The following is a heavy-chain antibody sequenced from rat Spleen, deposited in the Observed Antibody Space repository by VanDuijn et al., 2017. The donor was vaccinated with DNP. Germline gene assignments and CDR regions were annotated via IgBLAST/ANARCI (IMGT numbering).Heavy chain of an antibody. D-gene: IGHD1-6*01. J-gene: IGHJ4*01. CDR3: ARQGVYYGFEAAMDA. CDR2: ISYDGSRT. CDR1: GFTFSDYA. Sequence: EVQLVESGGGLVQPGRSLKLSCAASGFTFSDYAMAWVRQAPKKGLEWVATISYDGSRTYYRDSVKGRFTISRDNAKSTLYLQMDSLRSEDTATYYCARQGVYYGFEAAMDAWGQGTSVTVSS. V-gene: IGHV5-17*01.